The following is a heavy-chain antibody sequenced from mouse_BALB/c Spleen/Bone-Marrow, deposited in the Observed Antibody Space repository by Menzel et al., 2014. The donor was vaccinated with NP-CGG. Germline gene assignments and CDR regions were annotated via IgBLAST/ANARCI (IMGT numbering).Heavy chain of an antibody. J-gene: IGHJ4*01. V-gene: IGHV4-1*02. D-gene: IGHD2-1*01. CDR2: INPDSSTI. CDR1: GFDFSRYW. Sequence: EVKLVESGGGLVQPGGSLKLSCAASGFDFSRYWMSWVRQAPGEGLEWIGEINPDSSTINYTPSLKDKFIISRDNAKNTLYLQMSKVRSEDTALYYCARRGNFSPYYAMDYWGQGTSVTVSS. CDR3: ARRGNFSPYYAMDY.